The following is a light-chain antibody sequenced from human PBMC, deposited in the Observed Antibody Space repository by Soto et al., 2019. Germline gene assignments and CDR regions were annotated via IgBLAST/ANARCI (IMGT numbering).Light chain of an antibody. V-gene: IGKV1-39*01. J-gene: IGKJ2*01. CDR3: QQSYSTPPYT. Sequence: DIQMTQSPSSLSASVGDRVTITCRASQSISSYLNWYQQKPGKAPKLLIYAASILQSGVPSRFSGSGSGTDLTLTISSLQPEDFATYYCQQSYSTPPYTFGQGTKLEIK. CDR2: AAS. CDR1: QSISSY.